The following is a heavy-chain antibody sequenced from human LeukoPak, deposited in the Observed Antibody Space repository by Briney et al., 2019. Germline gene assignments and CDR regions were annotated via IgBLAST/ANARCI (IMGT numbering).Heavy chain of an antibody. CDR1: GFTFDDYA. D-gene: IGHD3-22*01. V-gene: IGHV3-9*01. Sequence: GRSLRLSRAASGFTFDDYAMHWVRQAPGKGLEWVSGISWNSGSIGYADSVKGRFTISRDNAKNSLYLQMNSLRAEDTALYYCAKGSGYDSSGYHDYWGQGTLVTVSS. J-gene: IGHJ4*02. CDR3: AKGSGYDSSGYHDY. CDR2: ISWNSGSI.